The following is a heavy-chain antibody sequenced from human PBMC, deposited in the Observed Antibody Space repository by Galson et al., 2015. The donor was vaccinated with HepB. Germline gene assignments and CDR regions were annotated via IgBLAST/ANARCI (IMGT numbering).Heavy chain of an antibody. CDR3: ARATAMVVVAFDI. D-gene: IGHD5-18*01. V-gene: IGHV4-31*03. CDR1: GGSISSGGYY. CDR2: IYYSGST. Sequence: TLSLTCTVSGGSISSGGYYWSWIRRHSGKGLEWIGYIYYSGSTYYNPSLKSRVTMSVDTSKNQLSLKLTSVTAADTAVYYCARATAMVVVAFDIWGQGTLVTVSS. J-gene: IGHJ3*02.